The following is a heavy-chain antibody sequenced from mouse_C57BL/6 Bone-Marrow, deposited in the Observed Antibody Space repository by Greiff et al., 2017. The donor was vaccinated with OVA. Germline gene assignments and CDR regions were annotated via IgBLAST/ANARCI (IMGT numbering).Heavy chain of an antibody. CDR2: IDPSDSYT. Sequence: QVQLQQPGAELVKPGASVKLSCKASGYTFTSYWMQWVKQRPGQGFEWIGEIDPSDSYTNYNQKFKGKATLTVDTSSSTAYMQLSSLTSEDSAVYYCARDDGYYFDYWGQGTTLTVSS. CDR1: GYTFTSYW. D-gene: IGHD2-3*01. CDR3: ARDDGYYFDY. V-gene: IGHV1-50*01. J-gene: IGHJ2*01.